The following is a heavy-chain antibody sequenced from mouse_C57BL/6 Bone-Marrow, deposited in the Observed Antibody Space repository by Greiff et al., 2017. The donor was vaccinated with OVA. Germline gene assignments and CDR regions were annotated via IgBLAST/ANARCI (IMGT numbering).Heavy chain of an antibody. D-gene: IGHD1-1*01. J-gene: IGHJ4*01. CDR2: IDPETGGT. CDR3: TRRHGSKDYYARDY. CDR1: GYTFTDYE. V-gene: IGHV1-15*01. Sequence: QVQLQQSGAELVRPGASVTLSCKASGYTFTDYEMHWVKQTPVHGLEWIGAIDPETGGTAYNQKFKGKAILTAAQSSSTAYMELRSLTSEDSAVYYCTRRHGSKDYYARDYWGQGTSVTVSS.